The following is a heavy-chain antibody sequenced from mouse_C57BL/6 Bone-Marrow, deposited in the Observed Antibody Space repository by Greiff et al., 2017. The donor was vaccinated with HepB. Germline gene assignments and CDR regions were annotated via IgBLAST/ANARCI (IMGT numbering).Heavy chain of an antibody. CDR3: ARQYYSNLYAMDY. CDR1: GYTFTSYW. V-gene: IGHV1-72*01. D-gene: IGHD2-5*01. J-gene: IGHJ4*01. Sequence: QVHVKQPGAELVKPGASVKLSCKASGYTFTSYWMHWVKQRPGRGLEWIGRIDPNSGGTKYNEKFKSKATLTVDKPSSTAYMQLSSLTSEDSAVYYCARQYYSNLYAMDYWGQGTSVTVSS. CDR2: IDPNSGGT.